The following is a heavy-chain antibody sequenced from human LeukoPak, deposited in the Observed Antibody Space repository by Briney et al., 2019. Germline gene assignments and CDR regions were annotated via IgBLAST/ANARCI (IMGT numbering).Heavy chain of an antibody. Sequence: PGGSPRLSCAASGFTFSDYYMSWIRQAPGKGLEWVSYISSSSSYTNYADFVKGRFTISRDNAKNSLYLQMNSLRAEDTAVYYCARDRDCSSTSCYVDYWGQGTLVTVSS. D-gene: IGHD2-2*01. J-gene: IGHJ4*02. CDR1: GFTFSDYY. CDR3: ARDRDCSSTSCYVDY. CDR2: ISSSSSYT. V-gene: IGHV3-11*05.